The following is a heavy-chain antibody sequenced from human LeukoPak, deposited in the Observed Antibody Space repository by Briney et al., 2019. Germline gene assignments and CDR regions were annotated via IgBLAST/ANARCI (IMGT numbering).Heavy chain of an antibody. V-gene: IGHV1-2*02. CDR2: INPNSGGT. D-gene: IGHD6-6*01. J-gene: IGHJ6*02. Sequence: ASVKVSCKASGYTFTGYYMHWVRQAPGQGLGWMGWINPNSGGTNYAQKFQGRVTMTRDTSISTAYMELSRLRSDDTAVYYCARAHRAGSSHYYYGMDVWGQGTTVTVSS. CDR1: GYTFTGYY. CDR3: ARAHRAGSSHYYYGMDV.